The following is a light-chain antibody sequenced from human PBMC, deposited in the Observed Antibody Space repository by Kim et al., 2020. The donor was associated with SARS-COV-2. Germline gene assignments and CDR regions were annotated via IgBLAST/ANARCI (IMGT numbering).Light chain of an antibody. J-gene: IGKJ4*01. CDR2: AAS. CDR1: QGMSSW. V-gene: IGKV1-12*01. Sequence: SVGDSVTSTIRASQGMSSWLAWYQQKPGKAPNLLIYAASSLQSGVPSRFSVSGSGTDFTLTISSLQPEDFATYYCQLANSFPLTFGGGTKVDIK. CDR3: QLANSFPLT.